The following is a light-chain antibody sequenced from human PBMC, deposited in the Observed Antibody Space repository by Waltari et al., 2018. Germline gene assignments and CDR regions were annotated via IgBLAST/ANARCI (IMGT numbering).Light chain of an antibody. V-gene: IGLV3-21*04. J-gene: IGLJ2*01. CDR3: QLWDSSSDQLV. CDR2: YNN. Sequence: SYVVTPSPSVSVAPGETARITCGGKNIGSKTVHGYQQKTGQAPILVMYYNNDRPSGIPERFSGSNSGSTATLTISRVEAGDEADYYCQLWDSSSDQLVFGGGTKLTVL. CDR1: NIGSKT.